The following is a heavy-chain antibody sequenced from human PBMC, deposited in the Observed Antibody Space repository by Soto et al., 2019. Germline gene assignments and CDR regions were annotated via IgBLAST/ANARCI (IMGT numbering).Heavy chain of an antibody. V-gene: IGHV3-23*01. CDR2: ISYSADKT. D-gene: IGHD1-7*01. CDR1: GFTFNTYV. CDR3: ARRGRTATTNWGAFDV. J-gene: IGHJ3*01. Sequence: EVQLLESGGGLVQPGGSLRLSCAASGFTFNTYVMNWVRQAPGKGLEWVSTISYSADKTHYADSVKGRFTIYRDNSRDTLFLQMNSLRADDAAVYYCARRGRTATTNWGAFDVWGHGTMVTVSS.